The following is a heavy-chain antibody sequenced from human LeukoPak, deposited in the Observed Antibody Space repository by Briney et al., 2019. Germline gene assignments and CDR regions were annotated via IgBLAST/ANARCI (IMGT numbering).Heavy chain of an antibody. CDR1: GGSFSGYY. Sequence: SETLSLTCAVYGGSFSGYYWSWIRQPPGKGLEWIGEINHSGSTNYNPSLKSRVTISVDTSKNQFSLKLSSVTAADTAVYYCARVRQLPTYYYYHYGMDVWGQGTTVTVSS. CDR3: ARVRQLPTYYYYHYGMDV. J-gene: IGHJ6*02. D-gene: IGHD2-2*01. V-gene: IGHV4-34*01. CDR2: INHSGST.